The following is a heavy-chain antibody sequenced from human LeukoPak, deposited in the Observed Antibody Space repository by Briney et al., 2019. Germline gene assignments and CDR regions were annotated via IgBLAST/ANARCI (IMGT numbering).Heavy chain of an antibody. CDR1: GGSFNDYY. Sequence: PSETLSLTCAVYGGSFNDYYWSWIRQPPGKGLEWIGEINHSGSTNYNPSLKSRVTISVDTSKNQFSLKLSSVTAADTAVYYCTSRNYYDSSGYYYFDYWGRGTLVTASS. J-gene: IGHJ4*02. V-gene: IGHV4-34*01. CDR2: INHSGST. D-gene: IGHD3-22*01. CDR3: TSRNYYDSSGYYYFDY.